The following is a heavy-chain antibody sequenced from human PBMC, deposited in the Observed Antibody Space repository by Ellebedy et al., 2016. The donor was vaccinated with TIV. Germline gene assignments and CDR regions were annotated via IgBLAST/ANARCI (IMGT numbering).Heavy chain of an antibody. CDR1: GFTFSSYG. V-gene: IGHV3-33*01. CDR2: IRNDGNHA. J-gene: IGHJ5*01. D-gene: IGHD3-10*01. Sequence: GESLKISCAASGFTFSSYGMHWVRQAPGKGLEWVAAIRNDGNHAYYADSVKGRFPISKENSKNTLYLQMNSLRAEDTALYYCARWYGSGTYYLDPWGQGTLVTVSS. CDR3: ARWYGSGTYYLDP.